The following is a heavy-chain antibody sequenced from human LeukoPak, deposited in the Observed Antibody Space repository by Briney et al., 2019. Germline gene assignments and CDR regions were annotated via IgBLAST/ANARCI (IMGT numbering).Heavy chain of an antibody. CDR2: ISGSGANT. Sequence: GSLRLSCAASGFTFSTYAMSWVRQAPGKGLEWVSTISGSGANTYYADSVRGRFTISRDNSKNTLYLQMNSLRAEDTAVYYCAKDLGVTGEIDYWGQGTLVTVSS. CDR1: GFTFSTYA. V-gene: IGHV3-23*01. CDR3: AKDLGVTGEIDY. D-gene: IGHD7-27*01. J-gene: IGHJ4*02.